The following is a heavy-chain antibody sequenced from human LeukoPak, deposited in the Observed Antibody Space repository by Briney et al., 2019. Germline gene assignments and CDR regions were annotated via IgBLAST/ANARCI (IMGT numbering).Heavy chain of an antibody. CDR2: ISSSRSYI. J-gene: IGHJ4*02. Sequence: GVSLRLSCVASGFTFSSYSMNWVRQAPGKGLEWVSSISSSRSYIYYADSVKGRFTISRDNAKNSLYLQMNSLRAEDTAVYYCAREQGGATSLGADYWGQGALVTVSS. V-gene: IGHV3-21*01. D-gene: IGHD1-26*01. CDR1: GFTFSSYS. CDR3: AREQGGATSLGADY.